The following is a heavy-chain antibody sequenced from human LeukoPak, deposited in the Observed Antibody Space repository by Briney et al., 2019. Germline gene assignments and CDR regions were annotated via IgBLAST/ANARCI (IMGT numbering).Heavy chain of an antibody. D-gene: IGHD3-10*01. Sequence: GGSLRLSCAASGFTFSNFGMHWVRQAPGKGLEWVAVISYDGSKKYYADSVKGRFTISRDNSKNTLYLQMNSLRAEDAAVYYCANGGGGSGNFYYFDYWGQGTLVTVSS. CDR3: ANGGGGSGNFYYFDY. CDR2: ISYDGSKK. V-gene: IGHV3-30*18. J-gene: IGHJ4*02. CDR1: GFTFSNFG.